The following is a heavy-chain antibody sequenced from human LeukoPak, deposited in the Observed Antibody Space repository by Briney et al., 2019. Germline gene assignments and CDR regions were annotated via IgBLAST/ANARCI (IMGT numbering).Heavy chain of an antibody. D-gene: IGHD5-18*01. CDR1: GFTVSSNY. J-gene: IGHJ4*02. V-gene: IGHV3-53*01. Sequence: PGGSLRLSCAASGFTVSSNYMSWVRQAPGKGLEWVSVIYSGGGTYYADSVKGRFTISRDNSKNTLYLQMNSLRAEDTAVYYCARSLGDHCGYNYGSCYFDYWGQGTLVTVSS. CDR2: IYSGGGT. CDR3: ARSLGDHCGYNYGSCYFDY.